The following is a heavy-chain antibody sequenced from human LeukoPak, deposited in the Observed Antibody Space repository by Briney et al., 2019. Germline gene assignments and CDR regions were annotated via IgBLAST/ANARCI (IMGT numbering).Heavy chain of an antibody. CDR2: IYPGDSDT. CDR3: ARHVGPSYGSGSYDIDY. V-gene: IGHV5-51*01. J-gene: IGHJ4*02. Sequence: GESLKISCKGSGYNFTSYWIGWVRQMPGKGLEWMGIIYPGDSDTRYSPSFQGQVTISADKPISTAYLQWSSLKASDTAMYYCARHVGPSYGSGSYDIDYWGQGTLVTVSS. CDR1: GYNFTSYW. D-gene: IGHD3-10*01.